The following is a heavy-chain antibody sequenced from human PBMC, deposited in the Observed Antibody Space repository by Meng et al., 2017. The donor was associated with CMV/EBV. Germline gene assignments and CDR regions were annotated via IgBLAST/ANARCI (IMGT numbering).Heavy chain of an antibody. J-gene: IGHJ4*02. D-gene: IGHD3-22*01. CDR3: ARVWDSGWDY. CDR2: INHSGST. Sequence: QVQLQRLCAGLLKPSEPLSLTCAVHGGSFSGYYWSWIRQPPGKGLEWIGEINHSGSTNYNPSLKSRVTISVDTSKNQFSLKLSSVTAADTAVYYCARVWDSGWDYWGQGTLVTVSS. CDR1: GGSFSGYY. V-gene: IGHV4-34*01.